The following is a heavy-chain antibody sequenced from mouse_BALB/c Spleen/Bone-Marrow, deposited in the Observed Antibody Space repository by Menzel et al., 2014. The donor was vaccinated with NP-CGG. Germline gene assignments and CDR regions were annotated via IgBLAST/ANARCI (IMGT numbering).Heavy chain of an antibody. CDR3: ARDENVGIYWYFDV. V-gene: IGHV7-3*02. CDR1: GFTFTDYY. Sequence: VQLKESGGGSGQPWGFLRLSCATSGFTFTDYYMSWVRPPPGKALEGLGFIRNKAKGYTTEYSASVKGRFTISRDNSQRILYLQMNTLRPEDSATYYCARDENVGIYWYFDVWGAGTTVIVSS. CDR2: IRNKAKGYTT. J-gene: IGHJ1*01.